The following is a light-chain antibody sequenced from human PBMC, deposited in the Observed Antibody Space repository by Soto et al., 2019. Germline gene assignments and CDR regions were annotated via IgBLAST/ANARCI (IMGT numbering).Light chain of an antibody. J-gene: IGLJ1*01. Sequence: SVLNQPASVSGSPGQSITISCTGTSSDVGSYNYVSWYQQHPGKAPKLMIYEVSDRPSGISSRFSGSKSGNTASLTISGLQTEDEADYYCSSYTSSSTLFGTGTKVTVL. CDR1: SSDVGSYNY. CDR3: SSYTSSSTL. V-gene: IGLV2-14*01. CDR2: EVS.